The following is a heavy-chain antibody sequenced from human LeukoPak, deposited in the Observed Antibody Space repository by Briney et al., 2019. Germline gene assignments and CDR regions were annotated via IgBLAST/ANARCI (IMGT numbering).Heavy chain of an antibody. CDR2: IWYDGSNK. J-gene: IGHJ6*02. CDR1: GFTFSSYG. D-gene: IGHD6-19*01. Sequence: PGGSLRLSCAASGFTFSSYGMHWVRQAPGKGLEWVAVIWYDGSNKYYADSVKGRFTISRDNSKNTLYLQMNSLRAEDTAVYYCARDRSYSSGWYRGNYYYYYGMDVWGQGTTVTVSS. CDR3: ARDRSYSSGWYRGNYYYYYGMDV. V-gene: IGHV3-33*01.